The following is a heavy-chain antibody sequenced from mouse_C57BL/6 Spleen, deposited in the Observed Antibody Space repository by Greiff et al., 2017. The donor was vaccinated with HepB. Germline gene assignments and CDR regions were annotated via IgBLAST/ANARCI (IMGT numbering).Heavy chain of an antibody. D-gene: IGHD2-5*01. V-gene: IGHV5-16*01. CDR1: GFTFSDYY. CDR3: ARDEGYSNYGEAMDY. Sequence: EVKLMESEGGLVQPGSSMKLSCTASGFTFSDYYMAWVRQVPEKGLEWVANINYDGSSTYYLDSLKSRFIISRDNAKNILYLQMSSLKSEDTATYYCARDEGYSNYGEAMDYWGQGTSVTVSS. CDR2: INYDGSST. J-gene: IGHJ4*01.